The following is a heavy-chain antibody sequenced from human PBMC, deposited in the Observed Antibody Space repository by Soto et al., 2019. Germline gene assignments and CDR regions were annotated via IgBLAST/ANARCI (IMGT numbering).Heavy chain of an antibody. CDR1: GGSISSSNW. D-gene: IGHD5-12*01. CDR2: IYQSART. J-gene: IGHJ6*02. V-gene: IGHV4-4*02. CDR3: ARHQRWLQLPHYYYGMDV. Sequence: SETLSLTCAVSGGSISSSNWWSWVRQPPGKGLEWIGEIYQSARTNNNPSLKSRDTKSVDKSKNLFSLNLSSVTAADTAVYYCARHQRWLQLPHYYYGMDVWGQGTTVT.